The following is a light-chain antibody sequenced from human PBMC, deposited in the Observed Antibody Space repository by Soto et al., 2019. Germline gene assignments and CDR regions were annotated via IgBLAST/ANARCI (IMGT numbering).Light chain of an antibody. CDR1: QSISTY. Sequence: DIQMTQSPSSLSASVGDRVTITCRASQSISTYLNWFQQKPGRAPKLLIYLTSTLQSGVPSRFSGSGSGTDFTLTISSLQPEDFATYYCQQSSTTPWTFGQWTKVDVK. CDR3: QQSSTTPWT. V-gene: IGKV1-39*01. CDR2: LTS. J-gene: IGKJ1*01.